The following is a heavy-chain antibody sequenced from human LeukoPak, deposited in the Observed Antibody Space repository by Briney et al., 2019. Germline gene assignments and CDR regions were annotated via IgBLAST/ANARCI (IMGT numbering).Heavy chain of an antibody. Sequence: GGSLRLSCAASGFTFDDYAMHWVRQAPGKGLEWVSGISWNSGSTGYADSVKGRFTISRDNAKNSLYLQMNSLRAEDMALYYCAKESAIGYFDYWGQGTLVTVSS. CDR3: AKESAIGYFDY. CDR1: GFTFDDYA. CDR2: ISWNSGST. D-gene: IGHD2-2*02. V-gene: IGHV3-9*03. J-gene: IGHJ4*02.